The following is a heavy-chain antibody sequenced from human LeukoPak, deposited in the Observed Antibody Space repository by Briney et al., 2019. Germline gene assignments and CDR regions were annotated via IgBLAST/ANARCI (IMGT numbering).Heavy chain of an antibody. CDR1: GGSFSGYY. CDR3: ARGQPPEGLVVPAAETRAAAGAYYFDF. V-gene: IGHV4-34*01. Sequence: PSETLSLTCAVYGGSFSGYYWSWIRQPPGKGLEWIGEINHSGSTNYNPSLKSRVTISVDTSKNQFSLKLNSVTAADTAVYYCARGQPPEGLVVPAAETRAAAGAYYFDFWGQGTLVTVSS. J-gene: IGHJ4*02. D-gene: IGHD2-2*01. CDR2: INHSGST.